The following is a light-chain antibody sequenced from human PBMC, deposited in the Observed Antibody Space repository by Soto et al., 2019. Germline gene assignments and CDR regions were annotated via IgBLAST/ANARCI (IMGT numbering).Light chain of an antibody. J-gene: IGLJ2*01. CDR3: SSYAGSNAVV. CDR2: AVS. CDR1: SSDVGGYDY. V-gene: IGLV2-8*01. Sequence: QSVLTQPPSASGSPGQSVTISCTGTSSDVGGYDYVSWYQQHPGKAPKLMMYAVSKRPSGVPDRFSGSKSGNTASLTVSGLQAEDEADYYCSSYAGSNAVVFGGGTKLTVL.